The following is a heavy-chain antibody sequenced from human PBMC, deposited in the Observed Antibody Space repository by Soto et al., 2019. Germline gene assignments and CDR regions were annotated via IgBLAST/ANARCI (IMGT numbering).Heavy chain of an antibody. V-gene: IGHV4-4*02. D-gene: IGHD3-22*01. CDR2: ISHSGIT. CDR1: CASISRSYW. J-gene: IGHJ6*02. CDR3: ARRGKGVYYDRYGMAV. Sequence: SETLSLTCAVSCASISRSYWWSWVRQPPGKGLEWIAEISHSGITNYNPSLKSRVTISVDKSKNQFSLKLTSVTAADTAVYYCARRGKGVYYDRYGMAVWGQGTTVTVSS.